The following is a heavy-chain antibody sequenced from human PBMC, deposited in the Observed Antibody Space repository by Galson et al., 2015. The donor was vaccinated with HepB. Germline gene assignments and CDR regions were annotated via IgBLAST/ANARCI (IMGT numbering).Heavy chain of an antibody. J-gene: IGHJ5*02. Sequence: SLRLSCAASGFTFSSYSMNWVRQAPGKGLEWVSYISSSSSTINYADSVKGRFTISRDNAKNSLYMQMNSLRAEDTAVYYCARDLPLSGVQGESDYNWFDPWGQGTLVTVSS. CDR1: GFTFSSYS. V-gene: IGHV3-48*01. CDR2: ISSSSSTI. CDR3: ARDLPLSGVQGESDYNWFDP. D-gene: IGHD3-10*01.